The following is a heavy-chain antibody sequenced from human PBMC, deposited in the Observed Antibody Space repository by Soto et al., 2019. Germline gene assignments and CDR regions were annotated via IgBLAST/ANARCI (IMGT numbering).Heavy chain of an antibody. D-gene: IGHD6-6*01. CDR3: ARARAEYSSSFSYYFDS. CDR2: ISVHTGDT. Sequence: QVQLVQSGSEVKKPGASVKVSCKASGYTFATYGITWVRQAPGQGLEWVAWISVHTGDTKYAQKLQGRVTLTTDTLTTTAYMELRGLTSDDTAIYYCARARAEYSSSFSYYFDSWGQGTLVTVSS. J-gene: IGHJ4*02. V-gene: IGHV1-18*01. CDR1: GYTFATYG.